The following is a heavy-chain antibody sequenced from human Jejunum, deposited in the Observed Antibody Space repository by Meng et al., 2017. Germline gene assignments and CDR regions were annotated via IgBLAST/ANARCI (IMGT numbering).Heavy chain of an antibody. CDR1: GFTFSSYA. J-gene: IGHJ4*02. CDR2: ISGSGTRT. Sequence: GESLKISCAASGFTFSSYAMNWVRQAPGKGLEWVSGISGSGTRTDYADSVKGRLTISRDNSKNMLSLQMNSLRAEDTAVYYCAKGYRIVGASQFDYWGQGRLVTVSS. D-gene: IGHD1-26*01. CDR3: AKGYRIVGASQFDY. V-gene: IGHV3-23*01.